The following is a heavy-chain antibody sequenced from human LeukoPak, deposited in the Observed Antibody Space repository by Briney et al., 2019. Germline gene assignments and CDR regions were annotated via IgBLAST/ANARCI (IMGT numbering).Heavy chain of an antibody. CDR2: IHYSGST. Sequence: PSETLSLTCTVSGGSISSYYWSWIRQPPGEGLECIGYIHYSGSTNYNPSLKSRVTISVDTSKNLFSLKLSSVTAADTAVYYCARVLVAGNTGYYMDVWGKGITVTVSS. CDR1: GGSISSYY. D-gene: IGHD6-19*01. J-gene: IGHJ6*03. V-gene: IGHV4-59*01. CDR3: ARVLVAGNTGYYMDV.